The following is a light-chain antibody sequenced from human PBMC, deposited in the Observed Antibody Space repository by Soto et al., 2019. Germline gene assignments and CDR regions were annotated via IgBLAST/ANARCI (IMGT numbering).Light chain of an antibody. CDR1: QSVGRSY. Sequence: EIVLTQSPGTLSLSPGERATLSCRASQSVGRSYLAWHQQRPGQAPRLLIYDASNRPADIPDRFSGSGSGTDFTLSISRLEPADFAVYFCQQYGSSPTTFGQGTKVEI. V-gene: IGKV3-20*01. J-gene: IGKJ1*01. CDR3: QQYGSSPTT. CDR2: DAS.